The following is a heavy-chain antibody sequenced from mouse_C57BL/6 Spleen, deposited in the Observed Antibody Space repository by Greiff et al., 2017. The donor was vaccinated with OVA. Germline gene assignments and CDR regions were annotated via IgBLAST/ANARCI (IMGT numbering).Heavy chain of an antibody. J-gene: IGHJ2*01. Sequence: VQGVESGAELVRPGASVTLSCKASGYTFTDYEMHWVKQTPVHGLEWIGAIDPETGGTAYNQKFKGKAILTADKSSSTAYMELRSLTSEDSAVYYCTRTSLVLRSYYFDYWGQGTTLTVSS. CDR2: IDPETGGT. V-gene: IGHV1-15*01. CDR3: TRTSLVLRSYYFDY. CDR1: GYTFTDYE. D-gene: IGHD1-1*01.